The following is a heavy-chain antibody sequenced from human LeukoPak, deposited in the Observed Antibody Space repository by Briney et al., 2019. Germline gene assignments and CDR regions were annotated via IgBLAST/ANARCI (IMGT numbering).Heavy chain of an antibody. D-gene: IGHD3-9*01. CDR1: GFTFSSYG. CDR3: AKDRRVYDILTPFDY. CDR2: ISNDAGNK. J-gene: IGHJ4*02. Sequence: PGGSLRLSCAASGFTFSSYGMHWVRQAPGKGLEWVAVISNDAGNKYYADSVKGRFTISRDNSKNTLYLQMNSLRAEDTAVYFCAKDRRVYDILTPFDYWGQGTLVTVSS. V-gene: IGHV3-30*18.